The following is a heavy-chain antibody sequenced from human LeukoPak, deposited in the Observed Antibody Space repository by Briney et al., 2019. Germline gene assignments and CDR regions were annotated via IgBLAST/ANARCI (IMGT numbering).Heavy chain of an antibody. V-gene: IGHV4-39*07. J-gene: IGHJ3*02. Sequence: SETLSLTCTVSGGSISSSSYYWGWIRQPPGKGLEWIGEINHSGSTNYNPSLKSRVTISVDTSKNQFSLKLSSVTAADTAVYYCARGPTTMIVVVGSYDAFDIWGQGTMVTVSS. CDR1: GGSISSSSYY. D-gene: IGHD3-22*01. CDR2: INHSGST. CDR3: ARGPTTMIVVVGSYDAFDI.